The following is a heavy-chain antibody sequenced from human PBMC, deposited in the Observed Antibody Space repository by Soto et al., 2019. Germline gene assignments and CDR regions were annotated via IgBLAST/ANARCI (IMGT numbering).Heavy chain of an antibody. CDR2: ISSSSSYT. D-gene: IGHD3-10*01. J-gene: IGHJ4*02. Sequence: PGGSLRLSCAASGFTFSDYYMSWIRQAPGKGLEWVSYISSSSSYTNYADSVKGRFTISRDNAKNSLYLQMNSLRAEDTAVYYCARDPYGSGSYYPDYWGRGTLVTVSS. V-gene: IGHV3-11*05. CDR3: ARDPYGSGSYYPDY. CDR1: GFTFSDYY.